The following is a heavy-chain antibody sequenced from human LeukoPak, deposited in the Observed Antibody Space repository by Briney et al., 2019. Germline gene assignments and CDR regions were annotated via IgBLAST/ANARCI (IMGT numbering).Heavy chain of an antibody. CDR2: IKQDGSEK. J-gene: IGHJ3*02. Sequence: GGSLRLSCAASGFTFSSYWMSWVRQAPGKGLEWVANIKQDGSEKYYVDSVKGRFTISRDNAKNSLYLQMSSLRAEDTAVYYCARDAYYYDSSGYYFDAFDIWGQGTMVTVSS. D-gene: IGHD3-22*01. V-gene: IGHV3-7*01. CDR1: GFTFSSYW. CDR3: ARDAYYYDSSGYYFDAFDI.